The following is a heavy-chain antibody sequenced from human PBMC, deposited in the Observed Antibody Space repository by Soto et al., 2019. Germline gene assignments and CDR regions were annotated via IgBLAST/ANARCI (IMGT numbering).Heavy chain of an antibody. CDR2: ISYDGSNK. J-gene: IGHJ6*02. Sequence: QVQLVESGGGVVQPGRSLRLSCAASGFTFSSYAMHWVRQAPGKGLEWVAVISYDGSNKYYADSVKGRFTISRDNSKNTLYLQMNSLRAEDTAVYYCARTTFKGPFGVVINGMDVWGQGTTVTVSS. CDR3: ARTTFKGPFGVVINGMDV. D-gene: IGHD3-3*01. V-gene: IGHV3-30-3*01. CDR1: GFTFSSYA.